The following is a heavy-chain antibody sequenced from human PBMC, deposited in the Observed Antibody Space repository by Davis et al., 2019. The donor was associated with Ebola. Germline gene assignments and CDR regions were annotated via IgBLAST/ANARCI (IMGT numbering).Heavy chain of an antibody. V-gene: IGHV3-74*01. CDR2: INSDGSST. Sequence: HTGGSLRLSCAASGFTFSSYWMHWVRHAPGKGLVWVSRINSDGSSTSYADSVKGRFTISRDNSKNTLYLQMNSLRAEDTAVYYCARDFGYYDSSGYYYWYYGMDVWGQGTTVTVSS. D-gene: IGHD3-22*01. CDR3: ARDFGYYDSSGYYYWYYGMDV. J-gene: IGHJ6*02. CDR1: GFTFSSYW.